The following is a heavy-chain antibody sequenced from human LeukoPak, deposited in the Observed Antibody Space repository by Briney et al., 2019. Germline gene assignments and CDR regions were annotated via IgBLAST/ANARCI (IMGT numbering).Heavy chain of an antibody. Sequence: SETLSLTCAVYGGSFSGYYWSWIRQPPGKGLEWIGEINHSGSTNYNPSLKSQVTISVDTSKNQFSLKLSSVTAADTAVYYCARRRITMVRGVSYAFDIWGQGTMVTVSS. CDR1: GGSFSGYY. CDR2: INHSGST. J-gene: IGHJ3*02. V-gene: IGHV4-34*01. CDR3: ARRRITMVRGVSYAFDI. D-gene: IGHD3-10*01.